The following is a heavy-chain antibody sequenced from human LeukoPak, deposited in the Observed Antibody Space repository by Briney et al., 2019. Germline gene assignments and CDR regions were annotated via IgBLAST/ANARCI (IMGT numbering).Heavy chain of an antibody. V-gene: IGHV1-8*03. D-gene: IGHD5-24*01. CDR1: GYTFTSYD. CDR2: MNPNSGNT. J-gene: IGHJ4*02. CDR3: ARGGRRWLQFILDY. Sequence: RASVKVSCKASGYTFTSYDINWVRQATGQGLEWMGWMNPNSGNTGYAQKFQGRVTITRNTSISTAYMELSSLRSEDTAVYYCARGGRRWLQFILDYWGQGTLVTVSS.